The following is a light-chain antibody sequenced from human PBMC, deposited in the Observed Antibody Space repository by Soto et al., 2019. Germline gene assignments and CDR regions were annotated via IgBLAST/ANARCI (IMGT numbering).Light chain of an antibody. V-gene: IGKV1-39*01. CDR1: QSISTY. CDR2: AAS. CDR3: QQSYSIPIT. J-gene: IGKJ5*01. Sequence: DIQMTQSPPSLSASVGDRVTITCRASQSISTYLYWYQQKPGKAPKLLIYAASSLQSGVPSRFSGSGSGTDFTLTISSVQPEDFATYHCQQSYSIPITFGQGTRLEIK.